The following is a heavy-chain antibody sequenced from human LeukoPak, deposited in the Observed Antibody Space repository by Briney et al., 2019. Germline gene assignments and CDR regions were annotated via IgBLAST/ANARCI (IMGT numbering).Heavy chain of an antibody. CDR2: LYYSGST. V-gene: IGHV4-59*01. D-gene: IGHD1-26*01. CDR3: VSGRHSFYYFDY. Sequence: PSETLSLTCAVYGGSFSGYYWSWIRQPPGKGLEWIGYLYYSGSTSYNPSLKSRLTISVDTSKNQFSLKLSSVTAADTAVYYCVSGRHSFYYFDYWGQGTLVTVSS. CDR1: GGSFSGYY. J-gene: IGHJ4*02.